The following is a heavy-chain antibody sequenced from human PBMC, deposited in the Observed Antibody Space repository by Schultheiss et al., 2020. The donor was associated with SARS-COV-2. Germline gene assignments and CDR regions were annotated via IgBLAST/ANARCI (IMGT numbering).Heavy chain of an antibody. CDR1: GFTFSSYS. D-gene: IGHD6-19*01. CDR2: ISGSGGST. V-gene: IGHV3-23*01. CDR3: AKTVAALNWFDP. Sequence: GGSLRLSCAASGFTFSSYSMNWVRQAPGKGLEWVSAISGSGGSTYYADSVKGRFTISRDNSKNTLYLQMNSLRAEDTAVYHCAKTVAALNWFDPWGQGTLVTVSS. J-gene: IGHJ5*02.